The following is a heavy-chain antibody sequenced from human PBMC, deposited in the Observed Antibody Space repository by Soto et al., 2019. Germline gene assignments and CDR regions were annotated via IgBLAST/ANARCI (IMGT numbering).Heavy chain of an antibody. CDR2: ISSSGYI. Sequence: PGGSLRLSCAACGFNVNSYTINWGRQAPGKRLEWLSSISSSGYIFSTDSVRGRFTISRDNAKNSVYLQINSLRAEDTAVYFCARDCSGGSCYPGMDVWGQGTTVTVSS. D-gene: IGHD2-15*01. CDR3: ARDCSGGSCYPGMDV. CDR1: GFNVNSYT. J-gene: IGHJ6*02. V-gene: IGHV3-21*01.